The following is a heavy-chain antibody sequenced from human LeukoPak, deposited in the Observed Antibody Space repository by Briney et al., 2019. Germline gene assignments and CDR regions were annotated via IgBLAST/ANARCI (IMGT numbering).Heavy chain of an antibody. D-gene: IGHD6-13*01. CDR2: IYTSGST. CDR3: ARDAGAPGNHYYYGMDV. V-gene: IGHV4-4*07. CDR1: GGSISSYY. Sequence: SETLSLTCTVSGGSISSYYWSWIRQPAGKGLEWIGRIYTSGSTNYNPSLKSRVTMSVDTSKNQFSLKLSSVTAADTAVYYCARDAGAPGNHYYYGMDVWGQGTTVTVSS. J-gene: IGHJ6*02.